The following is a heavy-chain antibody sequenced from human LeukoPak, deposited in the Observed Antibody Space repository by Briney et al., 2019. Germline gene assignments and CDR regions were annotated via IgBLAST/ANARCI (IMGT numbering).Heavy chain of an antibody. J-gene: IGHJ4*02. D-gene: IGHD1-26*01. CDR3: ARVGARYFDH. Sequence: PGGTLRLSCAASGVTFRDYYMSWIRQAPGKGLEWVSSISTSSSYTNYADSVKGRFTISRDNANSSLYLQMNSLRAEDTAVYYFARVGARYFDHWGQGILVTVSS. CDR2: ISTSSSYT. V-gene: IGHV3-11*05. CDR1: GVTFRDYY.